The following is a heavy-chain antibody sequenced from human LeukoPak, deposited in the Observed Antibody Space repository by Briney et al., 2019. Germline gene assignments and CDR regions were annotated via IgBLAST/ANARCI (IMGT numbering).Heavy chain of an antibody. J-gene: IGHJ5*02. D-gene: IGHD3-22*01. CDR1: GGSISSGDYY. CDR2: MYYNRST. Sequence: SETLSLTCTVSGGSISSGDYYGSWIRQPPGEGLEWIGYMYYNRSTYYNPSLKSRVTTSIDTSKNQFSLKLSSVTAADTAVYYCARPYYYDSRIDPWGQGTLVTVSS. CDR3: ARPYYYDSRIDP. V-gene: IGHV4-30-4*01.